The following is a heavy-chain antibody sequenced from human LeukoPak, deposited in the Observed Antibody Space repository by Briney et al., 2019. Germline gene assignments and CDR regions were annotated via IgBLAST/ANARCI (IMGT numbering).Heavy chain of an antibody. CDR1: GYSFTSYW. Sequence: GESLKISCKGSGYSFTSYWIGWVRQMPGKGLEWMGIIYPGDSDTRYSPSFQGQVTISADKSISTAYLQWSSLKASDTAMYYWARAPHYDYVWGSPGAFDIWGQGTMVTVSS. V-gene: IGHV5-51*01. CDR3: ARAPHYDYVWGSPGAFDI. J-gene: IGHJ3*02. CDR2: IYPGDSDT. D-gene: IGHD3-16*01.